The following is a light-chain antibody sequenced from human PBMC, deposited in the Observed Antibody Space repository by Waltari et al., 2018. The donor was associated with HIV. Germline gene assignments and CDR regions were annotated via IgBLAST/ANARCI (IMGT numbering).Light chain of an antibody. V-gene: IGLV1-44*01. Sequence: QSVLTQPPSASGTPGQRVTIPCSGSSSNIGSNPVNWYQQLPGTAPKLLMYSNNQRPSGVPYRFSGSKSGTSSSLVISGLQSEDEGDYYCAAWDDSLKGVFGGGTKLTVL. J-gene: IGLJ3*02. CDR1: SSNIGSNP. CDR3: AAWDDSLKGV. CDR2: SNN.